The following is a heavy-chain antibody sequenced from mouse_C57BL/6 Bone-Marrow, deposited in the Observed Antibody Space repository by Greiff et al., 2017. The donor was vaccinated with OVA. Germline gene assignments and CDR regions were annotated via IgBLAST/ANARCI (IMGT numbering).Heavy chain of an antibody. CDR3: ARYGYYYGSSYYAMDY. V-gene: IGHV7-3*01. CDR2: IRNKANGYTT. CDR1: GFTFTDYY. D-gene: IGHD1-1*01. J-gene: IGHJ4*01. Sequence: DVKLEESGGGLVQPGGSLSLSCAASGFTFTDYYMSWVRQPPGKALEWLGFIRNKANGYTTEYSASVKGRFTISRDNSQSILYLQMNALRAEDSATYYCARYGYYYGSSYYAMDYWGQGTSVTVSS.